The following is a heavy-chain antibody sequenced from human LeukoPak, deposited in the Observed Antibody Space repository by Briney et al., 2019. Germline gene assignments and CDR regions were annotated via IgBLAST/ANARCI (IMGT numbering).Heavy chain of an antibody. J-gene: IGHJ5*02. CDR1: GGTFSSYA. Sequence: EASVKVSCKASGGTFSSYAIRWVRQAPGQGLEWMGGIIPIFGTANYAQKFQGRVTITTDESTSTAYMELSSLRSEDTAVYYCARGLSVQLWLAHWGQGTLVTVSS. V-gene: IGHV1-69*05. CDR2: IIPIFGTA. CDR3: ARGLSVQLWLAH. D-gene: IGHD5-18*01.